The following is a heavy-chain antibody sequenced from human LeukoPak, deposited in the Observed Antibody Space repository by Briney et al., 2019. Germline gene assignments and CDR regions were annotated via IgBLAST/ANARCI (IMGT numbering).Heavy chain of an antibody. J-gene: IGHJ4*02. CDR1: GGSISSSSYY. CDR3: ARAYDFWSGYHFTYDY. V-gene: IGHV4-39*01. D-gene: IGHD3-3*01. CDR2: IYYSAST. Sequence: TSSETLSLTCTVSGGSISSSSYYWGWIRQPPGKGLEWIRGIYYSASTHHNPSLKSRVTISVDTSKNQFSLKLSSVTAADTAVYYCARAYDFWSGYHFTYDYWGQGTLVTVSS.